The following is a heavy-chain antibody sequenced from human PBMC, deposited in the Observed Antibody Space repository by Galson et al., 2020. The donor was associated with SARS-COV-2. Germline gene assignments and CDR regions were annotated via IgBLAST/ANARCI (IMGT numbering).Heavy chain of an antibody. V-gene: IGHV4-30-2*01. CDR2: ISHSGGT. Sequence: TLSLTCAVSGTSISSGSYSWNWIRQPPGKGLEWIGYISHSGGTYYNPSLKSRVTISGDRSKNQFSLRVSSVTAADTAVYYCARLHYGEYAPEAFDIWGPGTRVTVAS. CDR1: GTSISSGSYS. CDR3: ARLHYGEYAPEAFDI. D-gene: IGHD4-17*01. J-gene: IGHJ3*02.